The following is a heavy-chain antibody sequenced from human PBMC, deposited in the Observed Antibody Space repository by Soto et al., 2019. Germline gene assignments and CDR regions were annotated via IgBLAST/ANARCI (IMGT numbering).Heavy chain of an antibody. CDR3: AKFLVLGAVAGPFDY. D-gene: IGHD6-19*01. Sequence: PGGSLRLSCAASGFTFSSYGMNWVRQAPGKGLEWVSSISSSSSYIYYADSVKGRFTISRDNSKNTLYLQMNSLRAEDTAVYYCAKFLVLGAVAGPFDYWGQGTLVTVSS. CDR1: GFTFSSYG. V-gene: IGHV3-21*04. J-gene: IGHJ4*02. CDR2: ISSSSSYI.